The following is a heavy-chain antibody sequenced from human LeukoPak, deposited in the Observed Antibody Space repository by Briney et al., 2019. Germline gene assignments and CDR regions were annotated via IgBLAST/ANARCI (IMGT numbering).Heavy chain of an antibody. V-gene: IGHV3-23*01. CDR3: AKDPSVVIILNYFDY. CDR2: ISGSGGST. Sequence: PGGSLRLSCAASGFTFSSYAMSWVRQAPGKGLEWVSAISGSGGSTYYADSVKGRFTISRDNSKNTLYPQMNSLRAEDTAVYYCAKDPSVVIILNYFDYWGQGTLVTVSS. J-gene: IGHJ4*02. CDR1: GFTFSSYA. D-gene: IGHD3-3*01.